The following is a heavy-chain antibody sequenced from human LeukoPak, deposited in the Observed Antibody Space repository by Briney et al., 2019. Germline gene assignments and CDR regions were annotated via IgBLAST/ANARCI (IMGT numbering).Heavy chain of an antibody. V-gene: IGHV1-69*06. J-gene: IGHJ4*02. Sequence: GSSVKVSCKASGGTFSSYAFSWVRQAPGQGLEWMGGIIPIFATSNYAHKFQGRVTITADTPTSTAYMELSSLISDDTAVYYCARGSRTGWYYFDYWGQGTLVTVSS. CDR1: GGTFSSYA. CDR2: IIPIFATS. D-gene: IGHD6-19*01. CDR3: ARGSRTGWYYFDY.